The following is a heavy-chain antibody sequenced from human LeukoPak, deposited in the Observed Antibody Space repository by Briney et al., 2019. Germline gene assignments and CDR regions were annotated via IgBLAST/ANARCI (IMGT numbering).Heavy chain of an antibody. J-gene: IGHJ5*02. Sequence: PSETLSLTCAVYGGSFSGYYWSWIRQPPGKGLEWIGEINHSGSTNYNPSLKSRVTISVDTSKNQFSLKLSSVTAADTAVYYCAKGRSSSVTENWFDPLGPGNPGHRLL. V-gene: IGHV4-34*01. D-gene: IGHD6-13*01. CDR1: GGSFSGYY. CDR2: INHSGST. CDR3: AKGRSSSVTENWFDP.